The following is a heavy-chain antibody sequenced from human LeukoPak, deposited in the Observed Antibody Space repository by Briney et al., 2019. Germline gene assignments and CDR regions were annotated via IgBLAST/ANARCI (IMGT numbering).Heavy chain of an antibody. D-gene: IGHD2-2*01. J-gene: IGHJ4*02. CDR3: ARGLNCSSTSCYLDYFDC. V-gene: IGHV3-21*01. CDR2: ISSSSSYI. Sequence: GGSLRLSCAASGFTFSSYSMNWVRQAPGKGLEWVSSISSSSSYIYYADSVKGRFTISRDNAKNSLYLQMNSLRAEDTAVYYCARGLNCSSTSCYLDYFDCWGQGTLVTVSS. CDR1: GFTFSSYS.